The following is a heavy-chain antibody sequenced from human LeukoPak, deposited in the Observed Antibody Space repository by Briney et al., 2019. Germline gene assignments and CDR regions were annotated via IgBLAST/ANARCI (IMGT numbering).Heavy chain of an antibody. CDR3: ARDLGRDRYFDS. V-gene: IGHV3-21*06. Sequence: SGGSLRLSCAASGFTFSPYPMNWVRQAPGKGLEWVSYISGPSDNIHYADSVKGRFTISRENAKNSLYLQMNSLGAEDTAVYYCARDLGRDRYFDSWGQGTLVTVSS. CDR2: ISGPSDNI. J-gene: IGHJ4*02. D-gene: IGHD5-24*01. CDR1: GFTFSPYP.